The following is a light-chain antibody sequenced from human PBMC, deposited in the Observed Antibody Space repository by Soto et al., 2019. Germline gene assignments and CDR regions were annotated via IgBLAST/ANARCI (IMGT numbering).Light chain of an antibody. J-gene: IGLJ1*01. V-gene: IGLV2-11*01. Sequence: QSALTQPRSVSGSPGQSVTISCTGTSSDVGGYNYASWYQHHPGKAPKLMIYDVSKRPSGVPDRFSGSKSGNTASLTISGLQAEDEADYYCCSYAGSYPFVFGTGTKLTVL. CDR1: SSDVGGYNY. CDR3: CSYAGSYPFV. CDR2: DVS.